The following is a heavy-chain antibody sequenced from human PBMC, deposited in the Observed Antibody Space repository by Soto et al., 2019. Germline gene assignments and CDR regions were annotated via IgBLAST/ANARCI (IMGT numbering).Heavy chain of an antibody. CDR1: GFTFSSYS. J-gene: IGHJ4*02. Sequence: PGGSLRLSCAASGFTFSSYSMNWVRQAPGKGLEWVSYISSSSSTTYYADSVKGRFTISRGSAKNSLYLQMNSLRAEDTAVYYCARDLTYYDFWSGYYLGGSLDYWGQGTLVTVSS. CDR3: ARDLTYYDFWSGYYLGGSLDY. V-gene: IGHV3-48*01. D-gene: IGHD3-3*01. CDR2: ISSSSSTT.